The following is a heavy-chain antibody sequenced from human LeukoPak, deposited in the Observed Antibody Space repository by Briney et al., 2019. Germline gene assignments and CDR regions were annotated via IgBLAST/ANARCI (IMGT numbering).Heavy chain of an antibody. V-gene: IGHV3-21*01. D-gene: IGHD2-15*01. CDR1: GFTFSSYS. Sequence: GGSLRLSCAASGFTFSSYSMNWVRQAPGKGLEWVSSISSSSSYIYYADSVKGRFTISRDNAKNSLYLQMNSLRAEDTAVYYCAKDRPDIVVVVAATGLHDSVSLDYWGQGTLVTVSS. J-gene: IGHJ4*02. CDR2: ISSSSSYI. CDR3: AKDRPDIVVVVAATGLHDSVSLDY.